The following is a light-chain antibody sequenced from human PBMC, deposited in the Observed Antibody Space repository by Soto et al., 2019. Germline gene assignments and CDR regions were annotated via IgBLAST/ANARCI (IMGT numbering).Light chain of an antibody. CDR3: SLYAGTNSVV. CDR1: SSDIGAYKF. CDR2: EVS. V-gene: IGLV2-8*01. J-gene: IGLJ2*01. Sequence: QSALPQPPSASGSPGQSVPISCTGTSSDIGAYKFVSWYQQHPGKAPKLIIYEVSIRPSGVPDRFSGSKSGNTASLTVSGLLAEDEADYYCSLYAGTNSVVFVGGTKLTVL.